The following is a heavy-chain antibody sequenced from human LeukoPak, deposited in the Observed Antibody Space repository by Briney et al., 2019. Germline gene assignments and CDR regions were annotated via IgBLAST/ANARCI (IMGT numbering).Heavy chain of an antibody. CDR3: ARHYGP. Sequence: SQTLSLTCAVSGGSISSGGYYWSWIRQPPGKGLEWIEEINHSGSTNYNPSLKSRVTISVDTSKNQFSLKLNSVTAADTAVYYCARHYGPWGQGTLVTVSS. CDR1: GGSISSGGYY. CDR2: INHSGST. D-gene: IGHD3-10*01. J-gene: IGHJ5*02. V-gene: IGHV4-30-2*03.